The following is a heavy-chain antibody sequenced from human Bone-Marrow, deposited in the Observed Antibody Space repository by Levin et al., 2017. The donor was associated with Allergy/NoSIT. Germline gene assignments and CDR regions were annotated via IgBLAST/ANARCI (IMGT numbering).Heavy chain of an antibody. D-gene: IGHD3-22*01. CDR2: LNPKSANT. J-gene: IGHJ4*02. Sequence: PGESLKISCKASGYKFTDYDINWVRQAPGQGLEWMVWLNPKSANTGSAEEFEDRLTMTRDPSTNTVYMELSSLRPADTAIYYCARGQYYYDPRSGHYRGGRFDHWGQGTLVTVSS. CDR3: ARGQYYYDPRSGHYRGGRFDH. CDR1: GYKFTDYD. V-gene: IGHV1-8*01.